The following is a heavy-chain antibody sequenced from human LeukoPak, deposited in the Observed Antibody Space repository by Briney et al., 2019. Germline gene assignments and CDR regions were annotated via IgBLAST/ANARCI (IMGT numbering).Heavy chain of an antibody. CDR1: GGSISSYY. J-gene: IGHJ4*02. D-gene: IGHD6-19*01. CDR3: ARDRWYISGWYYFDY. Sequence: SETLSLTCTVSGGSISSYYWSWIRQPPGKGLEWIGYIYYSGSTNYNPSLKSRVTISVDTSKNQFSLKLSSVTAPDTAVYYCARDRWYISGWYYFDYWGQGTLVTVSS. V-gene: IGHV4-59*01. CDR2: IYYSGST.